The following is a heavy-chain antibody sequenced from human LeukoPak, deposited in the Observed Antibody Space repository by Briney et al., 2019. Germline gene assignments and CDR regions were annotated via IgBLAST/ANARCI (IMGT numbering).Heavy chain of an antibody. CDR2: ISAYNGNT. Sequence: GESPQISCTASSYSFATYWISWVRQAAPQRREWMGWISAYNGNTNYAKKPQSRVTTTTDTTTSTAYMELRSLRSDDTGVYYCARGSGGVAARPIDYWAREPWSPSPQ. CDR3: ARGSGGVAARPIDY. J-gene: IGHJ4*02. V-gene: IGHV1-18*04. CDR1: SYSFATYW. D-gene: IGHD6-6*01.